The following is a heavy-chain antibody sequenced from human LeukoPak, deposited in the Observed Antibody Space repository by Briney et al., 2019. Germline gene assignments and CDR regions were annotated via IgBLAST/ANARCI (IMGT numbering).Heavy chain of an antibody. J-gene: IGHJ5*02. CDR2: INPNSGDA. Sequence: ASVKVSCKASGYTFTGFYIHWLRQAPGQGHEWMGWINPNSGDANYAPKFQGRVTMTRDTSITTAYMELSSLRSDDTAVYYCARGHCGSATCQRNWFDPWGQGSLVTVSS. V-gene: IGHV1-2*02. CDR3: ARGHCGSATCQRNWFDP. CDR1: GYTFTGFY. D-gene: IGHD2-2*01.